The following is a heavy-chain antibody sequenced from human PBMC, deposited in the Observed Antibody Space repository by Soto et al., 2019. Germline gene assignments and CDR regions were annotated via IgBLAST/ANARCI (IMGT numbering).Heavy chain of an antibody. Sequence: SATLSLACTVSGGSISSYYWSWIRQPPGKGLEWIGYIYYSGSTNYSPSLKNRVTISVDTSKNQFSLKLSSVTAADTAVYYCARSLGSSGWYRHYYYYGMDVWGQGTTVT. CDR1: GGSISSYY. V-gene: IGHV4-59*01. CDR2: IYYSGST. CDR3: ARSLGSSGWYRHYYYYGMDV. J-gene: IGHJ6*02. D-gene: IGHD6-19*01.